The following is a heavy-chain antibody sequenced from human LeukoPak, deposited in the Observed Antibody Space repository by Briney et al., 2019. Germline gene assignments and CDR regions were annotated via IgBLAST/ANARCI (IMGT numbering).Heavy chain of an antibody. D-gene: IGHD3-10*01. CDR3: AKDALWFGEDLNDAFDI. Sequence: PGRSLRLSCAASGFTFSSYGMHWVRQAPGKGLEWVAVISYDGSNKYYADSVKGRFTISRDNSKNTLYLQMNSLRAEDTAVYYCAKDALWFGEDLNDAFDIWGQGTMVTVSS. J-gene: IGHJ3*02. V-gene: IGHV3-30*18. CDR1: GFTFSSYG. CDR2: ISYDGSNK.